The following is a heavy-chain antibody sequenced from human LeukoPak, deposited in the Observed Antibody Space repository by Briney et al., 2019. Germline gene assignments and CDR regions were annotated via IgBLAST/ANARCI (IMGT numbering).Heavy chain of an antibody. CDR3: ARDRGEVEMATIDAFDI. V-gene: IGHV1-69*04. J-gene: IGHJ3*02. CDR1: GYTFTGFY. Sequence: SVKVSCKASGYTFTGFYMHWVRQAPGQGLEWMGRIIPILGIANYAQKFQGRVTITADKSTSTAYMELSSLRSEDTAVYYCARDRGEVEMATIDAFDIWGQGTMVTVSS. CDR2: IIPILGIA. D-gene: IGHD5-24*01.